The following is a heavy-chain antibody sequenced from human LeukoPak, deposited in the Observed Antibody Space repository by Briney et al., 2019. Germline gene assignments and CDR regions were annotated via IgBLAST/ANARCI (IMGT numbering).Heavy chain of an antibody. D-gene: IGHD3-10*01. Sequence: SETLSLTCTVSGYSISSGYYWGWIRQPPGKGLEWIGSGSTYYNPSLKSRVTISVDTSKNQFSLKLSSVTAADTAVYYCARDALVRGVIHYGMDVWGQGTTVTVSS. J-gene: IGHJ6*02. V-gene: IGHV4-38-2*02. CDR2: SGST. CDR1: GYSISSGYY. CDR3: ARDALVRGVIHYGMDV.